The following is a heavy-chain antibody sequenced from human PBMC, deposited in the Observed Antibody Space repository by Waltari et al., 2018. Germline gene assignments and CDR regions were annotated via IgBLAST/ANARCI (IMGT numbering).Heavy chain of an antibody. V-gene: IGHV3-30*04. Sequence: QVQLVESGGGVVQPGGSLGLSCAASGFTFNNYAMHWVRQAPAKGLEWVALITYDGMYKYYADSVKGRFTISRDSSKSSLYLHMNSLRPEDTALYYCVREHPNSGNYLIDCWGQGTLVTVSS. CDR2: ITYDGMYK. CDR1: GFTFNNYA. D-gene: IGHD1-26*01. CDR3: VREHPNSGNYLIDC. J-gene: IGHJ4*02.